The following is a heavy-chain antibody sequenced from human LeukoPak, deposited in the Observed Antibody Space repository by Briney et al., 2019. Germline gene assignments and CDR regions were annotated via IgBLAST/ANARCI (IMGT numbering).Heavy chain of an antibody. CDR1: GYSFTSQD. D-gene: IGHD2-2*02. Sequence: ASVKVSCKTSGYSFTSQDMHWVRQVPGQSLEWMGCINPGNGDTKYSQEFQGRVTITRDTSATTAYMELSSLRSDDMAVYYCTLYNYWGQGTLVTVSS. J-gene: IGHJ4*02. CDR2: INPGNGDT. V-gene: IGHV1-3*03. CDR3: TLYNY.